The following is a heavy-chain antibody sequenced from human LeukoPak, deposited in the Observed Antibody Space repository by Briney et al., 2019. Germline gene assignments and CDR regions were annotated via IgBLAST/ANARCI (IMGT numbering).Heavy chain of an antibody. CDR3: ARDTRIVVSSSYYYYYMDV. CDR2: ISAYNGNT. Sequence: ASVKVSCTASGYTFTSYGISWARQAPGQGLEWMGWISAYNGNTNYAQKLQGRVTMTTDTSTSTAYMELRSLRSDDTAVYYCARDTRIVVSSSYYYYYMDVWGKGTTVTVSS. CDR1: GYTFTSYG. V-gene: IGHV1-18*01. J-gene: IGHJ6*03. D-gene: IGHD6-6*01.